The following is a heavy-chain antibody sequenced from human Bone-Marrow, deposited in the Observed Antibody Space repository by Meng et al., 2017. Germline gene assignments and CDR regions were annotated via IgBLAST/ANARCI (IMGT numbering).Heavy chain of an antibody. D-gene: IGHD6-13*01. CDR2: INSDGSST. J-gene: IGHJ6*02. Sequence: GESLKISCAASGFTFSSYWMHWVRQAPGKGLVWVSRINSDGSSTSYADSVKGRFTISRDNAKNTLYLQMNSLRAEDTAEYYCARVNGIAAAGTLAHYYYYGMDVWGQGTTVTVSS. CDR1: GFTFSSYW. V-gene: IGHV3-74*01. CDR3: ARVNGIAAAGTLAHYYYYGMDV.